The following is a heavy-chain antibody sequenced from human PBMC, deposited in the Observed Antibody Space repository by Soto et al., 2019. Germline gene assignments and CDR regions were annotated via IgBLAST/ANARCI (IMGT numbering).Heavy chain of an antibody. CDR3: AKFGPQWLVYFDY. V-gene: IGHV3-23*01. Sequence: GWSLRLSCSASVFTFSSYAMSLVLQSPGKVLEWVSAISGSGGSTYYADSVKGRFTISRDNSKNTLYLQMNSLRAEDTAVYYCAKFGPQWLVYFDYWGQGTLVTVSS. CDR2: ISGSGGST. CDR1: VFTFSSYA. D-gene: IGHD6-19*01. J-gene: IGHJ4*02.